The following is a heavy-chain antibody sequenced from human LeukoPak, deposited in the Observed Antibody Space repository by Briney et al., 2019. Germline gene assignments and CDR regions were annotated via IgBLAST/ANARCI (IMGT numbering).Heavy chain of an antibody. CDR1: AFTFSSYW. CDR2: MKEDGGEI. J-gene: IGHJ4*02. CDR3: ARDRGYSTFGY. Sequence: GGSLRLSCEASAFTFSSYWMSWVRQAPGKGLEWVANMKEDGGEINYVDSVKGRFTISRDNAKNSLFLQMNSLRVEDTAVYYCARDRGYSTFGYWGQGTLVTVSS. V-gene: IGHV3-7*01. D-gene: IGHD4-23*01.